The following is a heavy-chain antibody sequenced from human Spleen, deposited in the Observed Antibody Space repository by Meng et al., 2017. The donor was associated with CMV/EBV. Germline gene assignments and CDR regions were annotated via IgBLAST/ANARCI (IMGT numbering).Heavy chain of an antibody. CDR1: GDSISSYSHY. CDR2: IYYSGRS. Sequence: SETLSLTCSVSGDSISSYSHYWAWVRQPPGKGLEWIGNIYYSGRSYYNPSLKSRVTISLDTSKNRFSLKLRYVTAADTAVYFCAREVGYSAREEGSIYDSVPHYFYGLDIWGQGTTVTVSS. V-gene: IGHV4-39*07. CDR3: AREVGYSAREEGSIYDSVPHYFYGLDI. D-gene: IGHD5-12*01. J-gene: IGHJ6*02.